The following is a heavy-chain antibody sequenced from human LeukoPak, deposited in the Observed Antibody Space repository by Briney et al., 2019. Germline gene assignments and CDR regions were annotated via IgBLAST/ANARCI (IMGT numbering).Heavy chain of an antibody. V-gene: IGHV1-46*01. CDR3: ARARGYSGYHPIDY. J-gene: IGHJ4*02. CDR2: INPNDGST. Sequence: ASVKVSCKASGYTFTGYYMHWVRQAPGQGLEWMGTINPNDGSTSDAQNFQGRVTMTRDTSTSTVYMELSSLRSEDTAVYYCARARGYSGYHPIDYWGQGTLVTVSS. CDR1: GYTFTGYY. D-gene: IGHD5-12*01.